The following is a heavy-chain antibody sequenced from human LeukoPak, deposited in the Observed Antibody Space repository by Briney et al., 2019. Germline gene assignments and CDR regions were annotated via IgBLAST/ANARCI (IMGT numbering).Heavy chain of an antibody. D-gene: IGHD2-15*01. V-gene: IGHV4-61*02. J-gene: IGHJ6*03. Sequence: SETLSLTCTVSGGSISSGSYYWSWIRQPAGKGLEWIGCIYTSGSTNYNPSLKSRVTISVDTSKNQFSLKLSSVTAADTAVYYCARDHCGGGSCYRDYYYYYMDVWGKGTTVTVSS. CDR1: GGSISSGSYY. CDR2: IYTSGST. CDR3: ARDHCGGGSCYRDYYYYYMDV.